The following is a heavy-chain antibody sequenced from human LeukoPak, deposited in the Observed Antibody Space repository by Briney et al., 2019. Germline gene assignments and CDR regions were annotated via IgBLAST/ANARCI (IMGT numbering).Heavy chain of an antibody. CDR1: GGSISSGDYY. Sequence: SETLSLTCTVSGGSISSGDYYWSWIRQPPGKGLEWIGYIYYSASTYYNPSLKSRVTISVDTSKNQFSLKLSSVTAADTAVYYCARTSLPPVTTDYWGQGTLVTVSS. V-gene: IGHV4-30-4*08. CDR3: ARTSLPPVTTDY. CDR2: IYYSAST. J-gene: IGHJ4*02. D-gene: IGHD4-11*01.